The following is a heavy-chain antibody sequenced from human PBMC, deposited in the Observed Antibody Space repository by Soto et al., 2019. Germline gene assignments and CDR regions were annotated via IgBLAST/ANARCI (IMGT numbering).Heavy chain of an antibody. J-gene: IGHJ3*01. CDR3: ARDPNGDYLGAFDF. CDR1: GFTFSSFF. CDR2: IGANGGGT. D-gene: IGHD4-17*01. V-gene: IGHV3-23*01. Sequence: EVQLLEPGGGLVQPGGSQRLSCAASGFTFSSFFMSWVRQAPGKGLDWVSGIGANGGGTYYADSVKGRFIISRDTSKNTLYLQMNSLRAEDTAVYYCARDPNGDYLGAFDFWGQKTMVTVSS.